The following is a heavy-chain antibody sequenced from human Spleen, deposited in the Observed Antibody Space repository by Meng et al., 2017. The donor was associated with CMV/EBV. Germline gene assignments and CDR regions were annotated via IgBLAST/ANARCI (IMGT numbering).Heavy chain of an antibody. V-gene: IGHV4-39*01. CDR2: IYYSGST. J-gene: IGHJ4*02. CDR3: ARIQRGFLDY. D-gene: IGHD3-10*01. CDR1: GGAISSSSYY. Sequence: GTGSGGAISSSSYYWGWIRQPPGKGLEWIGSIYYSGSTYYNPSLKSRVTISVDTSKNQFSLKLSSVTAADTAVYYCARIQRGFLDYWGQGTLVTVSS.